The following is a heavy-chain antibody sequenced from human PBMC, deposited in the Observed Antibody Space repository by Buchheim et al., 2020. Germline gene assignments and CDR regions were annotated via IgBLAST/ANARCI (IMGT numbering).Heavy chain of an antibody. CDR3: ARGRNCSSTSCYFSYCYYYYMDV. CDR1: GFTFSSYG. J-gene: IGHJ6*03. CDR2: IWYDGSNK. Sequence: QVQLVESGGGVVQPGRSLRLSCAASGFTFSSYGMHWVRQAPGKGLEWVAVIWYDGSNKYYADSVKGRFTISRDNSKNTLYLQMNSLRAEDTAVYYCARGRNCSSTSCYFSYCYYYYMDVWGKGTT. D-gene: IGHD2-2*01. V-gene: IGHV3-33*01.